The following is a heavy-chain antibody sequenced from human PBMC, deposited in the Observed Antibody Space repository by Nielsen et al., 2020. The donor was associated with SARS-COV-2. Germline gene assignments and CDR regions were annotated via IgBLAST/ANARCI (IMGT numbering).Heavy chain of an antibody. CDR2: INPNSGGT. D-gene: IGHD4-17*01. V-gene: IGHV1-2*02. CDR1: GYTFTGYY. Sequence: ALVKVSCKASGYTFTGYYMHWVRQAPGQGLEWMGWINPNSGGTNYAQKFQGRVTMTRDTSISTAYMELSSLRSDDTAVYYCARDRTTVTTVRWRDALNMWGQGTMVTVSS. CDR3: ARDRTTVTTVRWRDALNM. J-gene: IGHJ3*02.